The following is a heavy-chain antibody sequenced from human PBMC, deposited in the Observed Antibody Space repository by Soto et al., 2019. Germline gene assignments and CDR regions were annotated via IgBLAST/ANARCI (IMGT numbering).Heavy chain of an antibody. V-gene: IGHV1-3*01. CDR3: ARDNSGSYSTRPKDAFAI. CDR1: GYTFTSYA. J-gene: IGHJ3*02. CDR2: INAGNGNT. D-gene: IGHD1-26*01. Sequence: ASVKVSCKASGYTFTSYAMHWVRQAPGQRLEWMGWINAGNGNTKYSQKFQGRVTITRDTSTSTAYMELRSLRSDDTAVYYCARDNSGSYSTRPKDAFAIWGKGTMATLSS.